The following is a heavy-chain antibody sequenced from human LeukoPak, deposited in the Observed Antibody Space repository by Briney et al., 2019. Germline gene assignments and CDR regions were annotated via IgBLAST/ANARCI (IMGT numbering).Heavy chain of an antibody. CDR3: AREGSMTARPFVSIDY. Sequence: PSETLSLTCTVSGGSISTFYWSWIRQPAGKGLEWIGRIHTSGSTDYNPSLKSRVTMSVDTSKNQFSLKLSSVTAADTALYYCAREGSMTARPFVSIDYWGQGTLVTVSS. CDR1: GGSISTFY. J-gene: IGHJ4*02. V-gene: IGHV4-4*07. D-gene: IGHD6-6*01. CDR2: IHTSGST.